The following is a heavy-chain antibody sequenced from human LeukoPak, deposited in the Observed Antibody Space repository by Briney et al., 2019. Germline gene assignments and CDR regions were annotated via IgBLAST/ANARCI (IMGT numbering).Heavy chain of an antibody. D-gene: IGHD3-22*01. CDR2: IYSSGTT. CDR1: GFTVSDNY. CDR3: ARLSYYDSSGYYPDY. V-gene: IGHV3-53*01. Sequence: GGSLRLSCTASGFTVSDNYMSWVRQAPGKGLEWVLVIYSSGTTYYADSVKGRFTISRDNSKNTLYLQMNSLRAEDTAVYYCARLSYYDSSGYYPDYWGQGTLVTVSS. J-gene: IGHJ4*02.